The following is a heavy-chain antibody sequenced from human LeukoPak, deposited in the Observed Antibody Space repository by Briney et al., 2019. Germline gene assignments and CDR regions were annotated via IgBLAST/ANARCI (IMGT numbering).Heavy chain of an antibody. Sequence: SETLSLTCTVSGGSISSNYWSWIRQPPGKGLEWIGYIYYSGSTNYNPSLKSRVTISVDTSKNQFSLKLSSVTAADTAVYYCARDRTGDFDYGGQGTLVTVSS. CDR1: GGSISSNY. CDR2: IYYSGST. V-gene: IGHV4-59*01. CDR3: ARDRTGDFDY. J-gene: IGHJ4*02. D-gene: IGHD7-27*01.